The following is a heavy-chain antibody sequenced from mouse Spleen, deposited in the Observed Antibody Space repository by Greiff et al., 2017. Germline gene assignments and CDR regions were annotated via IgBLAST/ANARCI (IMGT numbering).Heavy chain of an antibody. Sequence: EVKVVESGPDLVKPSQSLSLTCTVTGYSITSGYSWHXIRQFPGNKLEWMGYIHYSGSTNYNPSLKSRISITRDTSKNQFFLQLNSVTTEDTATYYCASYGNYYAMDYWGQGTSVTVSS. CDR1: GYSITSGYS. CDR2: IHYSGST. V-gene: IGHV3-1*02. J-gene: IGHJ4*01. CDR3: ASYGNYYAMDY. D-gene: IGHD2-1*01.